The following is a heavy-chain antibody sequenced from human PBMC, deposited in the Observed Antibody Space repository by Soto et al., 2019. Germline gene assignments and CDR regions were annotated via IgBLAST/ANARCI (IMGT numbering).Heavy chain of an antibody. CDR1: GGSISSSSYY. V-gene: IGHV4-39*01. Sequence: SETLSLTCTVSGGSISSSSYYWGWIRQPPGKGLEWIGSIFYSGSTYYNPSLKSRVTISVDTSKNQFTLKLSSVTAADTAVYYCARHLTYCSAGSCYSDFPYYGMDVWGQGTTVTVSS. J-gene: IGHJ6*02. CDR3: ARHLTYCSAGSCYSDFPYYGMDV. CDR2: IFYSGST. D-gene: IGHD2-15*01.